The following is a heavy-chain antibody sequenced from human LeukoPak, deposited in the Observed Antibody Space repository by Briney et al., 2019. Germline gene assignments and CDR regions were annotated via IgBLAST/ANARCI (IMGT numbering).Heavy chain of an antibody. D-gene: IGHD6-13*01. CDR1: GFTFSSYG. Sequence: PGRSLRLSCAASGFTFSSYGMHWVRQAPCKGLEWVAVISYDGSNKYYADSVKGRFTISRDNSKNTLYLQMNSLRAEDTAVYYCLYSSSSGDYWGQGTLVTVSS. CDR3: LYSSSSGDY. J-gene: IGHJ4*02. CDR2: ISYDGSNK. V-gene: IGHV3-30*03.